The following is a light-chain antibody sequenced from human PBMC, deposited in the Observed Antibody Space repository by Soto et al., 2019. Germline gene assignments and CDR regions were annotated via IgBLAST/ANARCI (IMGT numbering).Light chain of an antibody. V-gene: IGKV1-5*03. J-gene: IGKJ2*01. CDR3: QQHNSYPRT. Sequence: DIQMTQSPSSLSASVGDRVIITCRASDSISSGVGWYQQKPGKAPKRLISKATNLESGVPSRFSGSGSGTEFTLTISSLQPEDFATYYCQQHNSYPRTFGQGTKLEVK. CDR1: DSISSG. CDR2: KAT.